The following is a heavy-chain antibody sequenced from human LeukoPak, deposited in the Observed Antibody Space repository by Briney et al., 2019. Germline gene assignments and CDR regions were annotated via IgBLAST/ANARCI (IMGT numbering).Heavy chain of an antibody. J-gene: IGHJ4*02. CDR1: GFTFSSYW. Sequence: PGGSLRLSCAASGFTFSSYWMHWVRQAPGKGLVWVSRIKSDGSSTDYADSVKRRFTISRDNAKDTLYLQMSSLRAEDTAVYYCARDHGNYYFDYWGQGALVTVSS. CDR3: ARDHGNYYFDY. V-gene: IGHV3-74*01. D-gene: IGHD1-7*01. CDR2: IKSDGSST.